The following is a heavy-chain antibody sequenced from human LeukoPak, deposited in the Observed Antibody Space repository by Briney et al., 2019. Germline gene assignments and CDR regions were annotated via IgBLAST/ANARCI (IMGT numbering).Heavy chain of an antibody. J-gene: IGHJ4*02. CDR2: ISGSGGST. Sequence: GGSLRLSCAASGFTFSSYAMSWVRQAPGKGLEWVSAISGSGGSTYHADSVKGRFTISRDNSKNTLYLQMNSLRAEDTAVYYCAKDLSRLGESLDYWGQGTLVTVSS. D-gene: IGHD3-16*01. CDR3: AKDLSRLGESLDY. V-gene: IGHV3-23*01. CDR1: GFTFSSYA.